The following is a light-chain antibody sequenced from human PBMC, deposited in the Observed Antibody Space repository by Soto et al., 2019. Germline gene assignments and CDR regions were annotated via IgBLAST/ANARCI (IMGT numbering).Light chain of an antibody. Sequence: EIVLTQSPATLSLSPGERATLSCRASQSVSSYLAWYQQKPGQAPRLLIYDASNRATGIPARFSGSGSGTDFTLTISSLEPEDFAVYYCQHRSNCKTFGQRTKVEIK. CDR3: QHRSNCKT. CDR2: DAS. CDR1: QSVSSY. V-gene: IGKV3-11*01. J-gene: IGKJ1*01.